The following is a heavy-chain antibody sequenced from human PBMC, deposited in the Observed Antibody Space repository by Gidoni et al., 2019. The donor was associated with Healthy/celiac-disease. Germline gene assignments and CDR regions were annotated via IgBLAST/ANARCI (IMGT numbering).Heavy chain of an antibody. J-gene: IGHJ3*02. Sequence: QVQLVESGGGLVKPGGSLRLSCASSGFTFSDYYMSWIRQAPGKGLGGVSYISRSGSTIYYADSVKGRFTISRDNAKNSLYLQMNSLRAEDTAVYYCARDPSPSLGNDAFDIWGQGTMVTVSS. CDR1: GFTFSDYY. V-gene: IGHV3-11*01. CDR2: ISRSGSTI. D-gene: IGHD7-27*01. CDR3: ARDPSPSLGNDAFDI.